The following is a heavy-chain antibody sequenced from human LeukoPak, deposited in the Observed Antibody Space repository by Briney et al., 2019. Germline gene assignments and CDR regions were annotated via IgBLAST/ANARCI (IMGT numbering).Heavy chain of an antibody. CDR3: AKYLEWLFVGSFDI. Sequence: GGSLRLSCAASGFTFSSYGMSWVRQAPGKGLEWVTAISGSGGSTYYADSVKGRFTISRDNSKNTLYLQMNSLRAEDTAVYYCAKYLEWLFVGSFDIWGQGTMVTVSS. D-gene: IGHD3-3*01. CDR2: ISGSGGST. J-gene: IGHJ3*02. V-gene: IGHV3-23*01. CDR1: GFTFSSYG.